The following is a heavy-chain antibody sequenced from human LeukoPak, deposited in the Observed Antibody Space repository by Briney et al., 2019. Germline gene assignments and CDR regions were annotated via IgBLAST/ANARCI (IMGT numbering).Heavy chain of an antibody. D-gene: IGHD6-13*01. CDR2: IYYSGST. CDR3: AGSPLTPIAAAGTWFDP. V-gene: IGHV4-30-4*02. J-gene: IGHJ5*02. Sequence: SETLSLTCTVSGGSISSGDYYWSWIRQPPGKGLEWIGYIYYSGSTYYNPSLKSRVTISVDTSKNQFSLKLSSVTAADTAVYYCAGSPLTPIAAAGTWFDPWGQGTLVTVSS. CDR1: GGSISSGDYY.